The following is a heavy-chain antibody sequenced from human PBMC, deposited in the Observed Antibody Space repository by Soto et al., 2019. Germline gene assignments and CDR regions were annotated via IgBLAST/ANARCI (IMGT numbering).Heavy chain of an antibody. CDR2: ISGSGGST. Sequence: GGSLRLSCAASGFTFSSYAMSWVRQAPGKGLEWVSAISGSGGSTYYADSVKGRFTISRDNSKNTLYLQMNSLRAEDTAVYYCAKASQDSYGYGGVYWGQGTLVTVSS. CDR1: GFTFSSYA. CDR3: AKASQDSYGYGGVY. V-gene: IGHV3-23*01. D-gene: IGHD5-18*01. J-gene: IGHJ4*02.